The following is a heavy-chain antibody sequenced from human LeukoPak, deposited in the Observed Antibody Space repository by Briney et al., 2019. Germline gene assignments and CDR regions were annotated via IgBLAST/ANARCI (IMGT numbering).Heavy chain of an antibody. Sequence: GGSLSLSGSASGFTFNNYGWHWVRQAPGKGLEWVASIRYDGANKYYADSVKGRFTISRGNSKSTLYLQMNSLSAEDTALFYCAKDWGMFTGYASSFDYWGQGTLVSVSS. CDR3: AKDWGMFTGYASSFDY. CDR2: IRYDGANK. V-gene: IGHV3-30*02. D-gene: IGHD3-16*01. CDR1: GFTFNNYG. J-gene: IGHJ4*02.